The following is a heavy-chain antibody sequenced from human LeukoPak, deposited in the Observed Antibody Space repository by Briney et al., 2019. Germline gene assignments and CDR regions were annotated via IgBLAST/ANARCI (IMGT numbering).Heavy chain of an antibody. J-gene: IGHJ4*02. Sequence: GASVTVSCMSSRYTFTNYGISWVGQAPGQGLEWVGWISAYNGNTNYAQKLQGRVTMTTDTSTGTAYMELRSLRSDDTAVYYCARPYYYGSGGIGYWGQGTLVTVSS. D-gene: IGHD3-10*01. CDR1: RYTFTNYG. CDR3: ARPYYYGSGGIGY. CDR2: ISAYNGNT. V-gene: IGHV1-18*04.